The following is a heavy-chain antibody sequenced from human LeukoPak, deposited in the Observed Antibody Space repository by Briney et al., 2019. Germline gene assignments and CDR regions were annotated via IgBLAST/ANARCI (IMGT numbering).Heavy chain of an antibody. CDR1: GGTFSSYA. CDR2: IIPILGIA. V-gene: IGHV1-69*04. Sequence: ASVKVSCKASGGTFSSYAISWVRQAPGQGLEWMGRIIPILGIANYAQKFQGRVTITADKSTSTAYIELSSLRSEDTAVYYCARDLLTSITMVRGVNYYFDYWGQGTLVAVSS. CDR3: ARDLLTSITMVRGVNYYFDY. J-gene: IGHJ4*02. D-gene: IGHD3-10*01.